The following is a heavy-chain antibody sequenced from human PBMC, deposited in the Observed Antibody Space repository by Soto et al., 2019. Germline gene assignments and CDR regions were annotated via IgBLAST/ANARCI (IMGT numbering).Heavy chain of an antibody. J-gene: IGHJ4*02. D-gene: IGHD3-10*01. CDR3: ARVSRRGDGTRGIDY. V-gene: IGHV4-59*01. Sequence: PSETLSLTGTVSGGSIISYYWIWILQPPGKGLEWIGYIYYSGITNYNPSLKSRVTISVDTSKNQFSLKLSSVTAADTAVYYCARVSRRGDGTRGIDYWGQGTLVTVSS. CDR1: GGSIISYY. CDR2: IYYSGIT.